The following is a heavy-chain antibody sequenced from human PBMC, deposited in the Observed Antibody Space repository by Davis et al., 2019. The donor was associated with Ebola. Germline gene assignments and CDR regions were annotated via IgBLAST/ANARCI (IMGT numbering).Heavy chain of an antibody. CDR3: ARGAKDIVVVPSGMVLTNYYYYFMDV. V-gene: IGHV4-61*01. D-gene: IGHD2-2*01. J-gene: IGHJ6*03. CDR1: GAPVSSGPNY. Sequence: MPSDPLSPTCTLPGAPVSSGPNYWNWIRQPPGKGLEWIGYVSNSGSTSHSPSLKRRVTISLDTSKNQFSLRLSSVTAADTAVYYCARGAKDIVVVPSGMVLTNYYYYFMDVWGRGTTVTVSS. CDR2: VSNSGST.